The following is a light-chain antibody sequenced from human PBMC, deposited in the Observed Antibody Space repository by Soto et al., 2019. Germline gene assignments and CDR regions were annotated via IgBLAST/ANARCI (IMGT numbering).Light chain of an antibody. J-gene: IGKJ2*01. CDR2: LGS. V-gene: IGKV2-28*01. CDR3: MQALQTPYT. CDR1: QSLLHSNGYNY. Sequence: DIVMTQSPLSLPVTPGEPASISCRSSQSLLHSNGYNYLDWYLQKPGQSPQLLIYLGSSRASGVPDRFSGSGSGTDFTLKISRVEAEDVGVYYCMQALQTPYTFGQGTKLDIK.